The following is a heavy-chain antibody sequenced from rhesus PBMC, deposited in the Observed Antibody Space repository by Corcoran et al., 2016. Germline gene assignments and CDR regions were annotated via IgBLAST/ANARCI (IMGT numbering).Heavy chain of an antibody. V-gene: IGHV4-165*02. CDR1: VGSFSVSY. Sequence: QVQLQASDPGLVKPSEPLSLTCAVSVGSFSVSYWTWIRQPPGKGLEWIGYIGGSSGRTYYNPSLKRRVTMSTDTSKNQCSRKLSSGTAADTAVYYCARMWSTTVTPDVWGRGVLVTVSS. CDR3: ARMWSTTVTPDV. D-gene: IGHD4-35*01. J-gene: IGHJ5-2*02. CDR2: IGGSSGRT.